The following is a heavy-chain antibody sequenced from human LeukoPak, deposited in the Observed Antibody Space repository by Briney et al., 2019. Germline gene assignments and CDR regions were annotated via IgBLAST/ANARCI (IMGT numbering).Heavy chain of an antibody. Sequence: GASVKVSCKASGGTFSSYAISWVRQAPGQGLEWMGRIIPNFGTANYAQKFQGRVTITTDESTSTAYMELSSLRSEDTAVYYCAREDTAMVGSYWGQGTLVTVSS. V-gene: IGHV1-69*05. J-gene: IGHJ4*02. D-gene: IGHD5-18*01. CDR3: AREDTAMVGSY. CDR2: IIPNFGTA. CDR1: GGTFSSYA.